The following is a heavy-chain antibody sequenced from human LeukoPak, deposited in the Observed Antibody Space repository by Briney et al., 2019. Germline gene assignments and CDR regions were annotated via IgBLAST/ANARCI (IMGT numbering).Heavy chain of an antibody. V-gene: IGHV3-30*04. CDR1: GFTFNSYS. CDR2: ISYDGSNK. Sequence: PGGSLRLSCAASGFTFNSYSMHWVRQAPGKGLEWVAVISYDGSNKYYADSVKGRFTISRDNSKNTLYLQMNSLRAEDTAVYYCAATTVTPFDYWGQGTLVTVSS. D-gene: IGHD4-17*01. CDR3: AATTVTPFDY. J-gene: IGHJ4*02.